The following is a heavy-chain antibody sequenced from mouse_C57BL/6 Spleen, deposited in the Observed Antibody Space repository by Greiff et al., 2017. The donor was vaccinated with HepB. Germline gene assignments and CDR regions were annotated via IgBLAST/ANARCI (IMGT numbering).Heavy chain of an antibody. CDR3: ASGRAMDY. V-gene: IGHV5-17*01. J-gene: IGHJ4*01. Sequence: VQLKESGGGLVKPGGSLKLSCAASGFTFSDYGMHWVRQAPEKGLEWVAYISSGSSTIYYADTVKGRFTISRDNAKNTLVLQMTSLRSEDTAMYYCASGRAMDYWGQGTSVTVSS. CDR1: GFTFSDYG. CDR2: ISSGSSTI.